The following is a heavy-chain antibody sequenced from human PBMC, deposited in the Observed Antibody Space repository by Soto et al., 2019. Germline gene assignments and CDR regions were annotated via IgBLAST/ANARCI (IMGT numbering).Heavy chain of an antibody. Sequence: PSETLSLTCTVSGGSITSSEYYWAWIRQPPGKGLQFVGTIYYSGSSYSNPSLKSRPSMSVDTSKNQFSLKLSSVTAADTAVYYCARVDYDFWSGSLNWFDPWGQGTLVTVSS. D-gene: IGHD3-3*01. CDR2: IYYSGSS. CDR1: GGSITSSEYY. V-gene: IGHV4-39*07. J-gene: IGHJ5*02. CDR3: ARVDYDFWSGSLNWFDP.